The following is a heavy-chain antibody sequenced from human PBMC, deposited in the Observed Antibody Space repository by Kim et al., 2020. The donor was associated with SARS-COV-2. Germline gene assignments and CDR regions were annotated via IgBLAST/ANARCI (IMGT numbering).Heavy chain of an antibody. J-gene: IGHJ6*02. CDR2: ISSNGGST. V-gene: IGHV3-64D*09. CDR3: VKSYDFWSGYSYYYGMDV. CDR1: GFTFSSYA. Sequence: GGSLRLSCSASGFTFSSYAMHWVRQAPGKGLEYVSAISSNGGSTYYADSVKGRFTISRDNSKNTLYLQMSSLRAEDTAVYYCVKSYDFWSGYSYYYGMDVWGQGTTVTVSS. D-gene: IGHD3-3*01.